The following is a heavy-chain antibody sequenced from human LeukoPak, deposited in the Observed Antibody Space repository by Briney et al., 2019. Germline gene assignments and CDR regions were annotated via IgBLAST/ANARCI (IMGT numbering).Heavy chain of an antibody. J-gene: IGHJ4*02. CDR2: ISYDGSNK. D-gene: IGHD2-21*02. CDR1: GFTFSSYG. V-gene: IGHV3-30*18. Sequence: GGSLRLSCAASGFTFSSYGMHWVRQAPGKGLEWVAVISYDGSNKYYADSVKGRFTISRDNPKNTLYLQMNSLRAEDTAVYYCAKDRLRRGDYGANYFDYWGQGTLVTVSS. CDR3: AKDRLRRGDYGANYFDY.